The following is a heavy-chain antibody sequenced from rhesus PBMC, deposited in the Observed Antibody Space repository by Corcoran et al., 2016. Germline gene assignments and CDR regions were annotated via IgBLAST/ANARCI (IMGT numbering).Heavy chain of an antibody. D-gene: IGHD4-23*01. CDR2: ISTSGNP. Sequence: QLQLQESGPGLVKPSDTLSLTCAVSGYSISSGYGWSWIRQPPGKGLEWIGYISTSGNPRYHPSLKSRVTISRDTSKNQFSLRLKSVTAADTAVYYCARDRPNTVTTYYAFDFWGRGLRVTVSS. CDR1: GYSISSGYG. CDR3: ARDRPNTVTTYYAFDF. J-gene: IGHJ3*01. V-gene: IGHV4-122*02.